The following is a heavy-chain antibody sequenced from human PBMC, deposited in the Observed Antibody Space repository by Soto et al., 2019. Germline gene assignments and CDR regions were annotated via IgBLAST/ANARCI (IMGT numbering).Heavy chain of an antibody. CDR2: ISSDGSTT. Sequence: GGSLRLSCAASGFTFSSYWMHWVRQAPGKGLVWVSRISSDGSTTTYADSVKGRFTISRDNAKNTLYLQMNSLRVEDTAVYYCESIVTWPHWGQGTVVTVSS. CDR1: GFTFSSYW. J-gene: IGHJ4*02. CDR3: ESIVTWPH. D-gene: IGHD2-15*01. V-gene: IGHV3-74*01.